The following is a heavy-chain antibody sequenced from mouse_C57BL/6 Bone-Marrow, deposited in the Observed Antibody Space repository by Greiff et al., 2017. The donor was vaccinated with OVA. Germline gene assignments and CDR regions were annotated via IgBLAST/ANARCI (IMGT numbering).Heavy chain of an antibody. Sequence: EVQRVESGGDLVKPGGSLKLSCAASGFTFSSYGMSWVRQTPDKRLEWVATISSGGSYTYYPDSVKGRFTISRDNAKNTLYLQMSSLKSEDTAMYYCARRYDYPYYAMDYWGQGTSVTVSS. V-gene: IGHV5-6*01. J-gene: IGHJ4*01. CDR1: GFTFSSYG. CDR3: ARRYDYPYYAMDY. CDR2: ISSGGSYT. D-gene: IGHD2-4*01.